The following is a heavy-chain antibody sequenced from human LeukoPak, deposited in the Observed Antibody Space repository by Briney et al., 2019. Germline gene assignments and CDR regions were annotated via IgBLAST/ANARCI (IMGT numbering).Heavy chain of an antibody. J-gene: IGHJ3*02. V-gene: IGHV3-9*01. CDR1: GFTFDDYA. Sequence: PGGSLRLSCSASGFTFDDYAMHWVRQAPGKGLEWVSGISWNSYSIGCADSVKGRFTISRDNAKNPLYLQMNSLRAEDTAVYYCARDSRHLAAFDIWGQGTMVTVSS. CDR3: ARDSRHLAAFDI. CDR2: ISWNSYSI.